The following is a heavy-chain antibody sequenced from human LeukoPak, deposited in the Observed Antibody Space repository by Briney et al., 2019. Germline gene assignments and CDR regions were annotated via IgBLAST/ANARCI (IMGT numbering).Heavy chain of an antibody. CDR3: ARVGYSGYDYDY. V-gene: IGHV3-23*01. CDR2: ISGSGDST. CDR1: GFPFSSYA. D-gene: IGHD5-12*01. Sequence: GGSLRLSCEASGFPFSSYAMSWVRQAPGKGLEWVSVISGSGDSTYYADSVEGRCTSSRDNSKDALYLQMNSPRAEDTAVYYCARVGYSGYDYDYWGQGTLVTVSS. J-gene: IGHJ4*02.